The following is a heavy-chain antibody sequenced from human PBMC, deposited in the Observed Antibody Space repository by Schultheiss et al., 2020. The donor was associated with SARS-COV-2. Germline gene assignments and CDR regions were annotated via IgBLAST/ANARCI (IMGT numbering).Heavy chain of an antibody. V-gene: IGHV1-8*02. CDR2: MNPNSGNT. J-gene: IGHJ4*02. D-gene: IGHD5-12*01. CDR3: ARQALRGYSGYDLDY. Sequence: ASVKVSCKASGGTFSSYAISWVRQAPGQGLEWMGGMNPNSGNTGYAQKFQGRVTMTTDTSTSTAYMELSRLRSDDTAVYYCARQALRGYSGYDLDYWGQGTLVTVSS. CDR1: GGTFSSYA.